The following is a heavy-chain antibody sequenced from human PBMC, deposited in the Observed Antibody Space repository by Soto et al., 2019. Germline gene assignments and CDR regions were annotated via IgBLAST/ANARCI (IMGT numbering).Heavy chain of an antibody. CDR1: GFIFGRYA. CDR3: ATFVVSGSFLFGLDK. Sequence: PGGSLRLSCGASGFIFGRYAMSWVRQPPGKGLEWVSVISDSGNTIHYEDSVKGRFTVSRDNSKNTLFLQMTSLRAEDTARYYCATFVVSGSFLFGLDKWGPGALVTVSS. CDR2: ISDSGNTI. D-gene: IGHD3-10*02. V-gene: IGHV3-23*01. J-gene: IGHJ4*02.